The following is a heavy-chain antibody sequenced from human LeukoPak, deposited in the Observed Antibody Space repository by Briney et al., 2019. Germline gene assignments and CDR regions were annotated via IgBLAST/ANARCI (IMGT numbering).Heavy chain of an antibody. D-gene: IGHD1-26*01. CDR3: AKDGASWELLRPFDP. J-gene: IGHJ5*02. CDR1: GFTFSSYA. CDR2: ISGSGGST. Sequence: GGSLGLSCAASGFTFSSYAMSWVRQAPGKGLEWVSAISGSGGSTYYADSVRGRFTISRDNSKNTLYLQMNSLRAEDTTVYYCAKDGASWELLRPFDPWGQGTLVTVSS. V-gene: IGHV3-23*01.